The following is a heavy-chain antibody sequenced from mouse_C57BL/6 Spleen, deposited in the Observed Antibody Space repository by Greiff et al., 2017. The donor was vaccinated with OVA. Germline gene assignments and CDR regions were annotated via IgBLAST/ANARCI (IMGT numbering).Heavy chain of an antibody. CDR1: GYTFTSYW. CDR3: ARSDYGSSYEEGFAY. D-gene: IGHD1-1*01. Sequence: QVQLKQPGAELVMPGASVKLSCKASGYTFTSYWMHWVKQRPGQGLEWIGEIDPSDSYTNYNQKFKGKSTLTVDKSSSTAYMQLSSLTSEDSAVYYCARSDYGSSYEEGFAYWGQGTLVTVSA. V-gene: IGHV1-69*01. CDR2: IDPSDSYT. J-gene: IGHJ3*01.